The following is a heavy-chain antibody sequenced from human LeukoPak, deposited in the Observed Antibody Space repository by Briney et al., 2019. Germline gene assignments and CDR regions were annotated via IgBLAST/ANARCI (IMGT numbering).Heavy chain of an antibody. Sequence: SVKVSCKASGGTFSSYAISWVRQAPGQALEWMGGIIPIFGTANYAQKFQGRVTITTDESTSTAYMELSSLRSEDTAVYYCARARLVYYYMDVWGKGTTVTVSS. CDR3: ARARLVYYYMDV. J-gene: IGHJ6*03. V-gene: IGHV1-69*05. D-gene: IGHD6-6*01. CDR2: IIPIFGTA. CDR1: GGTFSSYA.